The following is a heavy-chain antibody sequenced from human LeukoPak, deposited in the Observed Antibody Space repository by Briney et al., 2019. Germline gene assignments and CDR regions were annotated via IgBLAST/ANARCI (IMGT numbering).Heavy chain of an antibody. CDR1: GGSFSGYY. J-gene: IGHJ5*02. CDR3: ARGVGYGAADGSDP. Sequence: PSETLSLTCAVYGGSFSGYYWSWIRQPPGKGLEWIGEINHSGSTNYNPSLESRVTISVDTPKNQISLRLSSVTAADTAVYYCARGVGYGAADGSDPWGQGTLVTVSS. CDR2: INHSGST. D-gene: IGHD5-12*01. V-gene: IGHV4-34*01.